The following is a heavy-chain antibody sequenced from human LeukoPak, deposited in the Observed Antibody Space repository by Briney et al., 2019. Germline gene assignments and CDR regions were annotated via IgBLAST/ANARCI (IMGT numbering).Heavy chain of an antibody. CDR3: ARDPGLAAAAPRWFDP. V-gene: IGHV3-7*01. CDR1: GFTFSSYW. D-gene: IGHD6-13*01. Sequence: GGSLRLSCAASGFTFSSYWMSWVRQAPGKGLEWVANIKQDGSEKYYVDSVKGRFTISRDNAKNSLYLQMNSLRAEDTAVYYCARDPGLAAAAPRWFDPWGQGTLVTVSS. J-gene: IGHJ5*02. CDR2: IKQDGSEK.